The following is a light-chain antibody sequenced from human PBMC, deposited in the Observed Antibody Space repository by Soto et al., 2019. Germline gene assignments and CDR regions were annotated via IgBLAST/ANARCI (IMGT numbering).Light chain of an antibody. Sequence: QSALTQPPSASGSPGQSVTISCTGSNSDVGGYNYVSWYQQHPGEAPKLMIYEVSKRPSGVPDRFSGSKSGNTASLTVSGLQAEDEAYYYCSSYAGSNNVVFGGGTKLTVL. V-gene: IGLV2-8*01. CDR1: NSDVGGYNY. CDR2: EVS. CDR3: SSYAGSNNVV. J-gene: IGLJ2*01.